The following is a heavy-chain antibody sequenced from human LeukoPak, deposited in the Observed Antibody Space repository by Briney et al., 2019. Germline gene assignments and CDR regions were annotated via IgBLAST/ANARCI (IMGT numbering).Heavy chain of an antibody. CDR3: ARDYSGYDYRYYYYYMDV. Sequence: EASVKVSCKASGYTFTSYGISWVRQAPGQGLEWMGIINPSGGSTSYAQKFQGRVTMTRDMSTSTVYMELSSLRSEDTAVYYCARDYSGYDYRYYYYYMDVWGKGTTVTVSS. CDR2: INPSGGST. D-gene: IGHD5-12*01. CDR1: GYTFTSYG. J-gene: IGHJ6*03. V-gene: IGHV1-46*01.